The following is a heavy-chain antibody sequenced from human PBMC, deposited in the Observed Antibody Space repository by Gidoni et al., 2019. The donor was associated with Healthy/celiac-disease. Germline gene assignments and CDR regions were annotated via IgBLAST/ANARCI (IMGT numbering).Heavy chain of an antibody. Sequence: QVQLQQWGAGLLKPSETLSLTCAVYGGSFSGYYWSWIRQPPGKGLEWIGENNHSGSTNYNPSLKSRVTKSVDTAKNQLSLKLSFGTAADTAVYYCARGGGNWFDPWGQGTLVTVSS. V-gene: IGHV4-34*01. D-gene: IGHD3-16*01. CDR3: ARGGGNWFDP. CDR2: NNHSGST. J-gene: IGHJ5*02. CDR1: GGSFSGYY.